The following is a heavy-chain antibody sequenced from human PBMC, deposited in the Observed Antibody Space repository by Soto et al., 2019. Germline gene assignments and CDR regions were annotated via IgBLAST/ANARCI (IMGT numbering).Heavy chain of an antibody. CDR1: GFTFSSYS. CDR2: ISSSSSTI. CDR3: ARSVFYDILTGYFYYMDV. V-gene: IGHV3-48*01. D-gene: IGHD3-9*01. Sequence: GGSLRLSCAASGFTFSSYSMNWVRQAPGKGLEWVSYISSSSSTIYYADSVKGRFTISRDNAKNSLYLQMNSLRAEDTAVYYCARSVFYDILTGYFYYMDVWGKGTTVTVSS. J-gene: IGHJ6*03.